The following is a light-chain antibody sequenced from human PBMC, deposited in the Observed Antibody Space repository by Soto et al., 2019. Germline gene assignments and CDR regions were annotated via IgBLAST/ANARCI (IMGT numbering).Light chain of an antibody. V-gene: IGKV1-39*01. Sequence: LLTQSPASLSASVGDRVTVTCRASQGISAYLNWYQHKPGKAPQLLIFAASTLQHGVPPRFSGRGSGTDFTLAISNLQPEDFATYYCHQTYSGRSFGPGTKVEVK. CDR1: QGISAY. CDR2: AAS. CDR3: HQTYSGRS. J-gene: IGKJ1*01.